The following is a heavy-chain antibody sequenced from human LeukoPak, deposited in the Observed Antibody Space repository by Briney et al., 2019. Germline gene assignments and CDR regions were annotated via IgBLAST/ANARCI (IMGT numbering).Heavy chain of an antibody. D-gene: IGHD3-10*01. Sequence: LAGGSLRLSCAASGFTFSSYSMNWVRQAPGKGLEWVSYISSSSSTIYYADSVKVRFTISRDNAKNSLYLEMNSLRGEDMGVYYCARGGSPFDYWGQGTLVRVS. CDR3: ARGGSPFDY. J-gene: IGHJ4*02. CDR2: ISSSSSTI. CDR1: GFTFSSYS. V-gene: IGHV3-48*04.